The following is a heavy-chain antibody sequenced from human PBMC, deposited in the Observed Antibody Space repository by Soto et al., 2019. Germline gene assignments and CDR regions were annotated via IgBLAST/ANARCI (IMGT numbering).Heavy chain of an antibody. CDR3: ARVDSGYDGYYYYYYMDV. CDR1: GGSISSYY. J-gene: IGHJ6*03. Sequence: QVQLQESGPGLVKPSETLSFTCTVSGGSISSYYWSWIRQHPGKGLEWIGYIYYSGSTNYNPSLKSRVTISVDTSKNQFSLKLSSVTAADTAVYYCARVDSGYDGYYYYYYMDVWGKGTTVTVSS. CDR2: IYYSGST. D-gene: IGHD5-12*01. V-gene: IGHV4-59*01.